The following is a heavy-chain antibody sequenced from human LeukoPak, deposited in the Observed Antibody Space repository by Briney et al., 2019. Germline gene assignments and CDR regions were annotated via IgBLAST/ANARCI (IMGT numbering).Heavy chain of an antibody. J-gene: IGHJ4*02. D-gene: IGHD4-11*01. Sequence: GGSLRLSCAASGFSFSDYAMTWVRQAPGKGLEWVSVIGGDSGGIQYADSVKGRFSISRDNSKNTLYLQMNSLRVEDTAVYYCAKYAPPTTAMTRFFDYWGQGALVTVSS. CDR2: IGGDSGGI. CDR3: AKYAPPTTAMTRFFDY. V-gene: IGHV3-23*01. CDR1: GFSFSDYA.